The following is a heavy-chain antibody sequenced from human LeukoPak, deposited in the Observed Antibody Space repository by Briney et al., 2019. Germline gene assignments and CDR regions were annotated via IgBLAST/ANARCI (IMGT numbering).Heavy chain of an antibody. Sequence: PGRSLRLSCAASGFTFSSYAMHWVRQAPGKGLEWVAVISYDGSNKYYADPVKGRFTISRDNSKNTLYLQMNSLRAEDTAVYYCARDNAVGLWFGVLFRSGWFDPWGQGTLVTVSS. CDR2: ISYDGSNK. D-gene: IGHD3-10*01. J-gene: IGHJ5*02. CDR1: GFTFSSYA. V-gene: IGHV3-30*04. CDR3: ARDNAVGLWFGVLFRSGWFDP.